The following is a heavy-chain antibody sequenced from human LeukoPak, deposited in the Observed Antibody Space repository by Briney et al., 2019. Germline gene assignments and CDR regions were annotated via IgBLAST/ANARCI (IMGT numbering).Heavy chain of an antibody. CDR3: SRDHGYYDGTGYYPTGKTFDI. V-gene: IGHV3-30*04. Sequence: GRSLRLSCAASKFTFSAYAMHWVRQAPGKGLEWVAIISYDGTNKSNADSVKGRFTISRDNSKNTLYLQMNSLRAEDTAVYYCSRDHGYYDGTGYYPTGKTFDIWGQGTMVTVS. CDR1: KFTFSAYA. CDR2: ISYDGTNK. D-gene: IGHD3-22*01. J-gene: IGHJ3*02.